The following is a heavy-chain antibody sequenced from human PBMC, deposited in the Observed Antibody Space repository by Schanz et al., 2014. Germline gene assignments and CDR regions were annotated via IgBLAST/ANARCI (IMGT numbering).Heavy chain of an antibody. V-gene: IGHV3-11*06. J-gene: IGHJ6*02. CDR1: GFTFSDYY. CDR2: ISSTTYYT. D-gene: IGHD2-2*01. Sequence: VQLVESGGGLLQPGGSLRLSCAASGFTFSDYYINWVRQAPGKGLEWISYISSTTYYTQYADSVKGRFTISRDNSKDTLYLQMNSLRDEDTAVYYCARGPSRGTYYYGMDVWGQGTTVTVSS. CDR3: ARGPSRGTYYYGMDV.